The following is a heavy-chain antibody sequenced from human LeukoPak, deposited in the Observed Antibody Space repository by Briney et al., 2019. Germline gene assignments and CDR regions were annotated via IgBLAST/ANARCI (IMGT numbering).Heavy chain of an antibody. D-gene: IGHD7-27*01. J-gene: IGHJ4*02. CDR2: INFSGYT. CDR3: EKDGEGTGYFDY. V-gene: IGHV4-61*01. Sequence: SETLSLTCAVSGGSLSSGSYFWTWIRQPPGRGLECIGYINFSGYTKYNPSLKSRATISIDASKNQFSLKLSSVTAADPAVYYCEKDGEGTGYFDYWGQGTLVTVSS. CDR1: GGSLSSGSYF.